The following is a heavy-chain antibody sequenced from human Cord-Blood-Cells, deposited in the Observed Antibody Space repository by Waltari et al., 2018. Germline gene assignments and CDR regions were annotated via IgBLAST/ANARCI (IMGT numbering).Heavy chain of an antibody. CDR1: GFTFSSCW. Sequence: EAQLVESGGGLVQPGGSLRLACAASGFTFSSCWIRWVRQAPGKGLEWVANIKQDVSEKYYVDSVKGRFTISRDNAKNSLYLQMNSLRAEDTAVYYCARSRDYYFDYWGQGTLVTVSS. V-gene: IGHV3-7*01. CDR2: IKQDVSEK. CDR3: ARSRDYYFDY. J-gene: IGHJ4*02.